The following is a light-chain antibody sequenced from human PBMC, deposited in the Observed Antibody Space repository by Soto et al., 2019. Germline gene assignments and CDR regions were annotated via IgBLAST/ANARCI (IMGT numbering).Light chain of an antibody. J-gene: IGKJ1*01. CDR3: QQYGNSQT. Sequence: EIVLTQSPGTLSLFPGERATLSCRASQTVSSSYLAWYQQKPGQAPRLVIYGASNRATGIPDRFSGSGSGTDFTLTISRLEPEDFAVYYCQQYGNSQTFCQGTKVDIK. V-gene: IGKV3-20*01. CDR2: GAS. CDR1: QTVSSSY.